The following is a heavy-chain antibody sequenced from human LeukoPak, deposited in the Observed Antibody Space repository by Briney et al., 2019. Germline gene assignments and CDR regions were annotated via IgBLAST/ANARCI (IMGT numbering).Heavy chain of an antibody. V-gene: IGHV4-39*07. J-gene: IGHJ4*02. CDR1: GGSLSSSSYY. D-gene: IGHD2-8*01. CDR3: ASIRTARVLMPYYYFDY. Sequence: SETLSLTCTVSGGSLSSSSYYWGWIRQPPGKGLEWIGSIYYSGSTYYNPSLKSRVTISVDTSKNQFSLKLSSVTAADTAVYYCASIRTARVLMPYYYFDYWGQGTLVTVSS. CDR2: IYYSGST.